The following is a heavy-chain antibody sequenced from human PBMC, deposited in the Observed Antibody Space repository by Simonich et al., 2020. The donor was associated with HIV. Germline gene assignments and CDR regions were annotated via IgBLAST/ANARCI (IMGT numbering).Heavy chain of an antibody. CDR2: NYYMGGT. D-gene: IGHD3-3*01. V-gene: IGHV4-39*01. Sequence: QLQLQESGPGLVKPSETLSLTCTVSGGSISSSSYYWGWIRQPPGKGLEWIGSNYYMGGTYYNPSLKSRVTVSVDTSKNQFSLKLSSVTAADTAVYYCARHWGYDFWSGYYFDYWGQGTLVTVSS. J-gene: IGHJ4*02. CDR1: GGSISSSSYY. CDR3: ARHWGYDFWSGYYFDY.